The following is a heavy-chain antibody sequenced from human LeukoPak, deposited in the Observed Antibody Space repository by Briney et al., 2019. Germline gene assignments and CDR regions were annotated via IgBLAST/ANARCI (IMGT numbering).Heavy chain of an antibody. CDR2: INHSGGT. D-gene: IGHD3-22*01. Sequence: PSETLSLTCAVYGGSFSGYYWSWIRQPPGKGLEWIGEINHSGGTNYNPSLKSRVTISVDTSKNQFSLKLSSVTAADTAVYYCARGYYYDSSGYYFKKAYYFDYWGQGTLVTVSS. CDR3: ARGYYYDSSGYYFKKAYYFDY. J-gene: IGHJ4*02. CDR1: GGSFSGYY. V-gene: IGHV4-34*01.